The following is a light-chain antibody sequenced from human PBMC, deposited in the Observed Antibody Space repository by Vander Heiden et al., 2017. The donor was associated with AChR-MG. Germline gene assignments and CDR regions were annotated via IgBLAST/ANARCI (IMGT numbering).Light chain of an antibody. CDR2: AAS. V-gene: IGKV1-39*01. CDR1: QSINTY. J-gene: IGKJ1*01. Sequence: DIQMTQSPSSLSASVGDRVTITCRASQSINTYLNWYQQKPGKAPKLLIYAASSLQSGVPSRFSGSGSGTDFTLTISSLQPDDCSTYYCLQSYNTPLTFGQGTKVEI. CDR3: LQSYNTPLT.